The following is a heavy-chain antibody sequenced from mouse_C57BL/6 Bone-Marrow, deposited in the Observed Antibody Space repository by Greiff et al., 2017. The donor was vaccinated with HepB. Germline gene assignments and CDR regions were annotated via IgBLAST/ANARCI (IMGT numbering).Heavy chain of an antibody. CDR2: IDPENGDT. CDR1: GFNIKDDY. V-gene: IGHV14-4*01. CDR3: TSYYYGSTLFDY. Sequence: VQLKQSGAELVRPGASVKLSCTASGFNIKDDYMHWVKQRPEQGLEWIGWIDPENGDTEYASKFQGKATITADTSSNTAYLQLSSLTSEDTAVYYCTSYYYGSTLFDYWGQGTTLTVSS. J-gene: IGHJ2*01. D-gene: IGHD1-1*01.